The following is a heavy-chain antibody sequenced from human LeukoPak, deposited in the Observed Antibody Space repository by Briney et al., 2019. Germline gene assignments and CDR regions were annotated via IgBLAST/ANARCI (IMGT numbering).Heavy chain of an antibody. V-gene: IGHV4-59*12. CDR1: GGSISSYY. D-gene: IGHD3-10*01. J-gene: IGHJ4*02. Sequence: PSETLSLTCTVSGGSISSYYWSWIRQPPGKGLEWIGYIYYSGSTNYNPSLKSRVTISVDTSKNQFSLKLSSVTAADTAVYYCARDPHGDWGQGTLVTVSS. CDR3: ARDPHGD. CDR2: IYYSGST.